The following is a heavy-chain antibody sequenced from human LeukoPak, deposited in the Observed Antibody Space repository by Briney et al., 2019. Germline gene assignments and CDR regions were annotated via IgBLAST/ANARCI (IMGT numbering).Heavy chain of an antibody. D-gene: IGHD2-2*01. CDR2: ISYDGSNK. CDR1: GFTFSSYA. V-gene: IGHV3-30-3*01. CDR3: ARVGVHRYQLPH. J-gene: IGHJ4*02. Sequence: PGRSLRLSCAASGFTFSSYAMHWVRQAPGKGLEWVAVISYDGSNKYYADSVKGRFTISRDNSKNTLYLQMNSLRAEDTAVYYCARVGVHRYQLPHWGQGTLVTVSS.